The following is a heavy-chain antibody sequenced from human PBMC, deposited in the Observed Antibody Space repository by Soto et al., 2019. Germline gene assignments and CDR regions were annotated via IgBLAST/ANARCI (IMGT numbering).Heavy chain of an antibody. Sequence: SETLSLTCTVSGGSIKNSGYYWSWIRQHPEKGLEWIGYISYSGSTDYAPSLKSRVTMSVDTSKNQFSLNLTSVTAADTAVYYCGRDAVTKRDFYYYGMDGWGRGTKVTVSS. D-gene: IGHD4-4*01. J-gene: IGHJ6*02. CDR2: ISYSGST. V-gene: IGHV4-31*03. CDR1: GGSIKNSGYY. CDR3: GRDAVTKRDFYYYGMDG.